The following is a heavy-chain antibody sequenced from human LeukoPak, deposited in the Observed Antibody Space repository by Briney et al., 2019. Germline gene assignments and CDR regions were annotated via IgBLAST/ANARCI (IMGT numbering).Heavy chain of an antibody. CDR3: ARESCSGGSWYYFDY. J-gene: IGHJ4*02. D-gene: IGHD2-15*01. V-gene: IGHV1-46*01. Sequence: ASVKVSCKASGYTFTRNFMHWVRQAPGHGLEWMGVFNPSGGSATYSQNFQGRVTMTRDTSTSTVYMEMSSLRSEDTAVYYCARESCSGGSWYYFDYWGQRTLVPVSS. CDR1: GYTFTRNF. CDR2: FNPSGGSA.